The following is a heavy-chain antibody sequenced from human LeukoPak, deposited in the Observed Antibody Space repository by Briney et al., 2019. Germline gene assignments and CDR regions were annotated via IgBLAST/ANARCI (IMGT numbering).Heavy chain of an antibody. CDR1: GFTFSNYY. CDR3: ARSGRGGAFDI. D-gene: IGHD1-26*01. V-gene: IGHV3-7*01. J-gene: IGHJ3*02. Sequence: PGGSLRLSCETSGFTFSNYYMTWVRQAPRKGLEWVATIKQDGTDKYYVDSVKGRFTISGDNAKNTLYLQMNRLRAEDTAVYYCARSGRGGAFDIWGQGTMVTVSS. CDR2: IKQDGTDK.